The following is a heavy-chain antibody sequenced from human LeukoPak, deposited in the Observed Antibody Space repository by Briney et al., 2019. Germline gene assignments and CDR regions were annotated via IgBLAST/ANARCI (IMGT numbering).Heavy chain of an antibody. J-gene: IGHJ6*03. V-gene: IGHV1-8*02. CDR1: GYTFTSYG. CDR2: MNPNSGNK. Sequence: ASVKVSCKASGYTFTSYGISWVRQATGQGLEWMGWMNPNSGNKGYAQKFQGRVSMTMNTSITTAYMELSSLRSEDTAVYYCARGPQWRGDYYYMDVWGRGTTVTVSS. CDR3: ARGPQWRGDYYYMDV. D-gene: IGHD6-19*01.